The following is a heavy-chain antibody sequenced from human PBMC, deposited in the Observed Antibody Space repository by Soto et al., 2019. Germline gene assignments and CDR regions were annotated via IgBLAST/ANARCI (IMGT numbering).Heavy chain of an antibody. CDR2: INAGNGNT. J-gene: IGHJ4*02. Sequence: ASVKVSCKASGYTFTSYAMHWVRQAPGQRLEWMGWINAGNGNTKYSQKFQGRVTMTEDTSTDTAYMELSSLRSEDTAVYYCATFRYSSSWHLFDYWGQGTLVTVSS. D-gene: IGHD6-13*01. CDR1: GYTFTSYA. CDR3: ATFRYSSSWHLFDY. V-gene: IGHV1-3*01.